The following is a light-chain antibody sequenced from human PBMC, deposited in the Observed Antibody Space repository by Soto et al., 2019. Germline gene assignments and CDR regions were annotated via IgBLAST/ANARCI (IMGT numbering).Light chain of an antibody. J-gene: IGKJ4*01. CDR3: QQHINWPLT. CDR2: DAS. Sequence: DIQMTQSPSSLSASVGDRVTITCRASQTISTYLNWYQQKPGKAPRLLIYDASSLLSGVPSRFSGSGSGTDFTLTIASLQPEDFSTYYCQQHINWPLTFGGGTKVEIK. V-gene: IGKV1-39*01. CDR1: QTISTY.